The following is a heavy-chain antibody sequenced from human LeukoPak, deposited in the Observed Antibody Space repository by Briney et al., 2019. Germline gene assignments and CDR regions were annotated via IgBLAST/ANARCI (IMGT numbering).Heavy chain of an antibody. J-gene: IGHJ6*02. D-gene: IGHD4/OR15-4a*01. Sequence: ETLFLTCTVSGGSISHYYWSWIRQPPGKGLEWIGYIYYSGTTNYNPSLKSRVTISVDTTKNQFSLKLNSVTAADTAVYYCAREDPRTKVPEGMDVWGQGTTVTVSS. CDR3: AREDPRTKVPEGMDV. CDR1: GGSISHYY. V-gene: IGHV4-59*01. CDR2: IYYSGTT.